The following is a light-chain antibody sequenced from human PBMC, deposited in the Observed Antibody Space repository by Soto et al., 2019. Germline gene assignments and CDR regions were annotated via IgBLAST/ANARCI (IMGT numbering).Light chain of an antibody. V-gene: IGKV2-24*01. CDR2: QIS. J-gene: IGKJ2*01. CDR3: MQATQFPYT. Sequence: DVVMTQTPLSSPVTLGQPASISCRSSQSLVYSDGNTYLSWLQQRPGQPPRLLIYQISNRLSGVPDRFSGSGAGTDFTLKISRVEAEDVGVYHCMQATQFPYTFGQGTKLEIK. CDR1: QSLVYSDGNTY.